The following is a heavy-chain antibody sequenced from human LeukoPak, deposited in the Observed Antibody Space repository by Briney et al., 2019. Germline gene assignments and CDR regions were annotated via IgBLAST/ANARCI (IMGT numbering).Heavy chain of an antibody. CDR2: INHSGST. Sequence: PSETLSLTCAVYGGSFRGYYWSWIRQPPGKGLEWIGEINHSGSTNYNPSLKSRVTISVDTSKNQFSLKLSSVTAADTAVYYCASRNSSGFDFWGQGTLVTVTS. J-gene: IGHJ4*02. V-gene: IGHV4-34*01. D-gene: IGHD6-25*01. CDR1: GGSFRGYY. CDR3: ASRNSSGFDF.